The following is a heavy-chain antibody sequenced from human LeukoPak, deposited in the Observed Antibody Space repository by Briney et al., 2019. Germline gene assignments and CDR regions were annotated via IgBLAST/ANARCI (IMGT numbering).Heavy chain of an antibody. J-gene: IGHJ4*02. D-gene: IGHD5-12*01. V-gene: IGHV5-51*01. CDR1: GYSFTSYW. Sequence: GESLKISCKGSGYSFTSYWIGWVRQMPGKDLEWMGIIYPGDSDTRYSPSFQGQVTISADKSISTAYLQWSSLKASDTAMYYCARHRGRDSGYDLIDYWGQGTLVTVSS. CDR3: ARHRGRDSGYDLIDY. CDR2: IYPGDSDT.